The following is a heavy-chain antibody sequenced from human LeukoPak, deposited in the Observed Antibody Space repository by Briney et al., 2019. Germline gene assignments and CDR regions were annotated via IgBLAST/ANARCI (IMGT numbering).Heavy chain of an antibody. CDR2: IYHSGNI. V-gene: IGHV4-4*02. Sequence: SETLSLTCVVSGGSISSLNWWSWVRQPPGKGLEWIGEIYHSGNINSNPSLTSRVTISLDESKNQFSLKVTSLTAADTAVYYCAGGHRHFYSYYFMDVWGKGTTVTVSS. J-gene: IGHJ6*03. D-gene: IGHD3-16*01. CDR1: GGSISSLNW. CDR3: AGGHRHFYSYYFMDV.